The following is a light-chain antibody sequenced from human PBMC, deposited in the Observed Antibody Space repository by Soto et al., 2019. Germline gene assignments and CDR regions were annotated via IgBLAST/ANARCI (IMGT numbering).Light chain of an antibody. V-gene: IGKV3-11*01. CDR3: QQRSSWPT. Sequence: EIVLTQSQATLSLSPGERATLSCRASQSVSRDLAWYQQKPGQAPRLLIYDTSHKATGIPARFSGSGSGTDFTLTISSLEPEDFTVYYCQQRSSWPTFGGGTKVEIK. CDR2: DTS. J-gene: IGKJ4*02. CDR1: QSVSRD.